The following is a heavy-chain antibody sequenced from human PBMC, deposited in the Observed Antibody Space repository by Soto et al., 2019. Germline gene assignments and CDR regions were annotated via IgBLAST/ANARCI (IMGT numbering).Heavy chain of an antibody. CDR3: ARSGSYYPARNWFGP. J-gene: IGHJ5*02. D-gene: IGHD3-10*01. CDR1: GYTFTSYG. Sequence: QLVQSGVEMKNPGASVKVSCKASGYTFTSYGISWVRQAPGQGLEWMGWISGFNDDTNHAQKFQGRVTMTKDTSTSTAYMELRSLKSDDTAMYYCARSGSYYPARNWFGPWGQETLVIVSS. CDR2: ISGFNDDT. V-gene: IGHV1-18*01.